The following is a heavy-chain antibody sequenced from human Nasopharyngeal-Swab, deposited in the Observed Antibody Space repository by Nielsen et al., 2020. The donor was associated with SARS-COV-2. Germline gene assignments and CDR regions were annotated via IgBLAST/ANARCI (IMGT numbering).Heavy chain of an antibody. J-gene: IGHJ4*02. D-gene: IGHD3-3*01. CDR2: IYYSGST. V-gene: IGHV4-59*01. CDR1: GGSISSYY. CDR3: ARAGVGIFGVVTAFDY. Sequence: SETLSLTCTVSGGSISSYYWSWIRQPPAKGLEWIGYIYYSGSTYYNPSLKSRVTISLDTSKNQFSLKLSSVTAAGTAVYYCARAGVGIFGVVTAFDYWGQGTLVTVSS.